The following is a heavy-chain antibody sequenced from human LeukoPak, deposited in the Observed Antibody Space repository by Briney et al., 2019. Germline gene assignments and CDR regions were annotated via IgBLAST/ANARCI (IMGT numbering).Heavy chain of an antibody. CDR1: GFTFSSYG. CDR2: ISYDGSNK. J-gene: IGHJ4*02. V-gene: IGHV3-30*18. CDR3: AKDSGYGYFDY. D-gene: IGHD5-12*01. Sequence: GRSLRLSCAASGFTFSSYGMHWVRQAPGKGLEWVAVISYDGSNKYYADSVKGRFTIPRDNSKNTLYLQMNSLRAEDTAVYYCAKDSGYGYFDYWGQGTLVTVSS.